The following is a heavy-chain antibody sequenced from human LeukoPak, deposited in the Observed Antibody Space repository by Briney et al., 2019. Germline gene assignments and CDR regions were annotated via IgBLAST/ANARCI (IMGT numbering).Heavy chain of an antibody. CDR2: IYAGDSDT. V-gene: IGHV5-51*01. CDR3: AGRDGYNENAFDI. D-gene: IGHD5-24*01. J-gene: IGHJ3*02. Sequence: GESLKISCKGSGYSFNSYWIAWVRQRPGKGLEWMGIIYAGDSDTRYSPSFQGQVTISVDKSISTAYLQWSSLKASDTATYYCAGRDGYNENAFDIWGQGTMVTVSS. CDR1: GYSFNSYW.